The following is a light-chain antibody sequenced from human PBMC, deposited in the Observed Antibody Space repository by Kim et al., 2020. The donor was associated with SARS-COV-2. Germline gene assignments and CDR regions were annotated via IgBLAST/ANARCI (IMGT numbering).Light chain of an antibody. J-gene: IGKJ2*01. CDR3: QQSEWSPDN. CDR1: QSLGNNK. V-gene: IGKV3-20*01. CDR2: FAS. Sequence: PGERATLSCRASQSLGNNKLAWFQHTPGQTPRLLIYFASRRATGTPERFSGSGSGTDFTLTISRLEPEDFGVYYCQQSEWSPDNFGQGTKLE.